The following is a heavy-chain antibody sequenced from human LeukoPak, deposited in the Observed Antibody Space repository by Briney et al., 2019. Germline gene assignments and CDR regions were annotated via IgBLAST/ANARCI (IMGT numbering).Heavy chain of an antibody. V-gene: IGHV3-30*04. J-gene: IGHJ4*02. CDR3: ARDAGTDGTYFDY. Sequence: PGRSLRLTCAASGFIFGAYALHWVRQAPGKGLEWAAVISYDGSNKYYVDSVKGRITISRDKSKNTVYLQMNSLRVEDTAVYYCARDAGTDGTYFDYWGQGTLVTVSS. CDR2: ISYDGSNK. CDR1: GFIFGAYA. D-gene: IGHD1-1*01.